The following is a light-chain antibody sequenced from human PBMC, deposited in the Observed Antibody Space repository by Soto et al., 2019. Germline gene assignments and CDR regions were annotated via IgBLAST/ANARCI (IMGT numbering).Light chain of an antibody. J-gene: IGKJ1*01. CDR3: QQRGNWPRT. V-gene: IGKV3-11*01. CDR1: QSVSSY. Sequence: EIVLTQSPSTLSLSPGESATLSCRASQSVSSYLAWFQQKPGQAPRLLIYEPSNRAPGIPARFSGSGSGTDFTLTISSLEREDLAVYYCQQRGNWPRTFGQGTKVEFK. CDR2: EPS.